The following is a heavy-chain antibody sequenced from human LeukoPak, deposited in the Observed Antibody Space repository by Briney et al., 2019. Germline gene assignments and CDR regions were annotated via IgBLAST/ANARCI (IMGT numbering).Heavy chain of an antibody. CDR3: ARDLNNNFDY. D-gene: IGHD1-14*01. Sequence: SVKVSCKASGYTFTNYGVTWVRQAPGQGLEWMGRIIPILGIANYAQKFQGRVTITADKSTSTAYMELSSLRSEDTAVYYCARDLNNNFDYWGQGTLVTVSS. V-gene: IGHV1-69*04. CDR1: GYTFTNYG. J-gene: IGHJ4*02. CDR2: IIPILGIA.